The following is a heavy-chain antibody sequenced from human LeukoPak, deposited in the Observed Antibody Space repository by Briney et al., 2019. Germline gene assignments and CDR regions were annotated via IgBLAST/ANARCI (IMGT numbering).Heavy chain of an antibody. Sequence: SETLSLTCTVSGASISSYYWSWFRQPPGKGLEWIGYIYYSESTNYNPSLKSRVTISVDTSKNHFSLKLTSVTAADTAVYYCARGRVPPTTWGQGTLVTVSS. V-gene: IGHV4-59*01. CDR3: ARGRVPPTT. D-gene: IGHD2-2*01. CDR1: GASISSYY. J-gene: IGHJ5*02. CDR2: IYYSEST.